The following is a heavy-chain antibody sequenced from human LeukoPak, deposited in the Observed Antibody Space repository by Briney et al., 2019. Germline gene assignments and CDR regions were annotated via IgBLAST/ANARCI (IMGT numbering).Heavy chain of an antibody. Sequence: GGSLRLSCVASGFTFGKYWMSWVRQAPGKGLEWVANIKLDGSEKNYVDSVKGRFTISRDNTKNSLYLQMNSLRVEDTAVFYCARVAWIQSNWFDPWGQGTLVTVSS. CDR1: GFTFGKYW. CDR2: IKLDGSEK. J-gene: IGHJ5*02. CDR3: ARVAWIQSNWFDP. V-gene: IGHV3-7*03. D-gene: IGHD5-18*01.